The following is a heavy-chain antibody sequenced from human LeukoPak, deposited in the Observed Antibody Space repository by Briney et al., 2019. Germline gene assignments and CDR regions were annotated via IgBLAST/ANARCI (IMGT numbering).Heavy chain of an antibody. CDR3: ARSYSRSPHFYN. J-gene: IGHJ4*02. CDR2: IYTSGST. D-gene: IGHD6-6*01. V-gene: IGHV4-4*09. CDR1: GDSISNYF. Sequence: SETLSLTCTVSGDSISNYFWSWIRQPPGKGLEWIGYIYTSGSTNYNPSLKSRVTISVDTSENQFFLKLTSVTASDPAVYYCARSYSRSPHFYNWGQGTLVTVSS.